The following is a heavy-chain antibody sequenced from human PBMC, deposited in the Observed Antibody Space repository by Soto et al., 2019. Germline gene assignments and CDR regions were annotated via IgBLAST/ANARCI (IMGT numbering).Heavy chain of an antibody. CDR2: ISYDGSNK. CDR1: GFTFSSYG. Sequence: GGSLRLSCAASGFTFSSYGMHWVRQAPGKGLEWVAVISYDGSNKYYADSVKGRFTISRDNSKNTLYLQMNSLRAEDTAVYYCAKDGQPTHCTNGVCYSDHFDYWGQGTLVTVSS. D-gene: IGHD2-8*01. V-gene: IGHV3-30*18. CDR3: AKDGQPTHCTNGVCYSDHFDY. J-gene: IGHJ4*02.